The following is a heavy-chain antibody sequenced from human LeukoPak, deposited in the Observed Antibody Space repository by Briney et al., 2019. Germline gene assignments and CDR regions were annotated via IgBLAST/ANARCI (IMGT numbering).Heavy chain of an antibody. CDR3: ASTNGIVVVPAAALN. Sequence: GGSLRLSCAASGFTFSSYSMNWVRQAPGKGLEWVSSISSSSSYIYYADSVKGRFTISRDNAKNPLYLQMNSLRAEDTAVYYCASTNGIVVVPAAALNWGQGTLVTVSS. V-gene: IGHV3-21*01. J-gene: IGHJ4*02. CDR1: GFTFSSYS. D-gene: IGHD2-2*01. CDR2: ISSSSSYI.